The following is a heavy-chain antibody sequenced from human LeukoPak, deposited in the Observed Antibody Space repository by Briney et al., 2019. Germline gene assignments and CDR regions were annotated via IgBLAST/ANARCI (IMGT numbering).Heavy chain of an antibody. Sequence: GGSLRLSCAASGFTFSSYWMGWVRQAPGRGLEWVADIKEDGTDKYSVDSVKGRFTISRDNAKNSLYLQMNSLRAEDTAVYYCARGFPLPHGYWGQGTLVTVSS. CDR1: GFTFSSYW. CDR2: IKEDGTDK. V-gene: IGHV3-7*01. J-gene: IGHJ4*02. CDR3: ARGFPLPHGY.